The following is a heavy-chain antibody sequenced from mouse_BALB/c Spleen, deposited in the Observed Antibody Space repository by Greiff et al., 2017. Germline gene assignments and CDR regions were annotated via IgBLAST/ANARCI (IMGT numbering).Heavy chain of an antibody. CDR2: ISDGGSYT. J-gene: IGHJ2*01. CDR1: GFTFSDYY. CDR3: ARDSYYGLFDY. V-gene: IGHV5-4*02. Sequence: EVKLMESGGGLVKPGGSLKLSCAASGFTFSDYYMYWVRQTPEKRLEWVATISDGGSYTYYPDSVKGRFTISRDNAKNNLYLQMSSLKSEDTAMYYCARDSYYGLFDYWGQGTTLTVSS. D-gene: IGHD2-10*01.